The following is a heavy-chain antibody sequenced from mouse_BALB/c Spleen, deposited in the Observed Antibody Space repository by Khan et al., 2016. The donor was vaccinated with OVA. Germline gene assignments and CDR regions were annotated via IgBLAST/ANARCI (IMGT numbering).Heavy chain of an antibody. CDR3: ARPPYFSYVMDN. Sequence: QIQLVQSGPELKKPGETVKISCKASGYTFTKSGMNWVKQAPGKGLKWMGWINTYTGEPTHADDFKGRFAFSLETSASTAYLQINNLKNEDTATYFCARPPYFSYVMDNWGQGTSVTVSS. D-gene: IGHD2-10*01. J-gene: IGHJ4*01. CDR2: INTYTGEP. V-gene: IGHV9-3-1*01. CDR1: GYTFTKSG.